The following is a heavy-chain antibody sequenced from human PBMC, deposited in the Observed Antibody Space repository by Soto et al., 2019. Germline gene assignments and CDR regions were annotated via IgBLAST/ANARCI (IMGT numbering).Heavy chain of an antibody. V-gene: IGHV3-23*01. CDR2: ISGSGGST. CDR3: AKGDSSSWTYFYHYYMDF. CDR1: GFTFSSYA. J-gene: IGHJ6*03. D-gene: IGHD6-13*01. Sequence: PGGSLRLSCAASGFTFSSYAMSWVRQAPGTGLEWVSAISGSGGSTYYADSVKGRFTISRDNSKNTLFLQMNSLRAEDTAVYYCAKGDSSSWTYFYHYYMDFWGKGTTVTVSS.